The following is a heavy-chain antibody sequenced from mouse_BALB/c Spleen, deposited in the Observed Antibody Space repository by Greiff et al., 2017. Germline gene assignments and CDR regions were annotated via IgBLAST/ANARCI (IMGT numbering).Heavy chain of an antibody. J-gene: IGHJ1*01. CDR3: ARGYGLWYFDV. D-gene: IGHD1-2*01. V-gene: IGHV5-17*02. CDR1: GFTFSSFG. Sequence: EVKVVESGGGLVQPGGSRKLSCAASGFTFSSFGMNWVRQAPEKGLEWVAYISSGSSTIYYADTVKGRFTISRDNPKNTLFLQMTSLRSEDTAMYYCARGYGLWYFDVWGAGTTVTVSS. CDR2: ISSGSSTI.